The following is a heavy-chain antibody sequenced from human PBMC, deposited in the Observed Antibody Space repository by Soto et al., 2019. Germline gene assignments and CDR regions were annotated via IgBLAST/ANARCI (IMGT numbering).Heavy chain of an antibody. CDR2: INHSGST. V-gene: IGHV4-34*01. CDR1: GWSFSGYY. J-gene: IGHJ4*02. Sequence: SETLSLTCAFYGWSFSGYYWSWIRQPPGKGLEWIGEINHSGSTNYNPSLKSRVTISVDTSKNQFSLKLSSVTAADTAVYYCATAGAQYCSGGSCYNNNYYFDYWGQGTLVTVSS. D-gene: IGHD2-15*01. CDR3: ATAGAQYCSGGSCYNNNYYFDY.